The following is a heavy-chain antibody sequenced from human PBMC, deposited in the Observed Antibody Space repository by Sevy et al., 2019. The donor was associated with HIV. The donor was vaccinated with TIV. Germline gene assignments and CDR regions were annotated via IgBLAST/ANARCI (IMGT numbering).Heavy chain of an antibody. CDR1: GGSISSSSYY. CDR2: IYYSGST. CDR3: ARWRLTGSYYYDSSGYYYPYGMDV. D-gene: IGHD3-22*01. V-gene: IGHV4-39*01. J-gene: IGHJ6*02. Sequence: SETLSLTCTVSGGSISSSSYYWGWIRQPPGKGLEWIGSIYYSGSTYYNPSLKSRVTISVDTSKNQFSLKLSSVTAADTAVYYCARWRLTGSYYYDSSGYYYPYGMDVWGQGTTVTVSS.